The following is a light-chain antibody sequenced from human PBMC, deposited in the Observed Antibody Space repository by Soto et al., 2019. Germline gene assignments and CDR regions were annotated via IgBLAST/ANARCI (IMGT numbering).Light chain of an antibody. CDR1: QGISSW. J-gene: IGKJ4*01. V-gene: IGKV1-12*01. CDR2: AAS. CDR3: QQADTFPLT. Sequence: DIQMTQSPSSVSASVGDRVTITCRASQGISSWVAWYQQKPGKAPNLLIYAASSLQSGVPSRFGGSGSGTDFTLTISNLQPEDFASYYCQQADTFPLTFGGGTKVEIK.